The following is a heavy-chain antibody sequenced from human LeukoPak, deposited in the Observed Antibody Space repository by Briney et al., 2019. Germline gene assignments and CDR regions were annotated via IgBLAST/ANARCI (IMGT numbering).Heavy chain of an antibody. D-gene: IGHD2-15*01. V-gene: IGHV4-59*01. J-gene: IGHJ4*02. Sequence: SETLSLTCTVSGGSISSYYWSWIRQPPGKGLEWIGYIYYSGSTNYNPSLKSRVTISVDTSKNQFSLKLSSVTAADTAVYYCARDPVVAAAPDYWGQGTLVTVSS. CDR3: ARDPVVAAAPDY. CDR2: IYYSGST. CDR1: GGSISSYY.